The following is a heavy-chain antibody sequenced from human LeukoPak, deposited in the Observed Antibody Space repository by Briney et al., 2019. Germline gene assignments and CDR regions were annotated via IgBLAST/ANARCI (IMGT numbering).Heavy chain of an antibody. V-gene: IGHV3-30*02. CDR2: IRYDGFNK. D-gene: IGHD1-26*01. CDR3: PKKTIVGATVDAFDI. J-gene: IGHJ3*02. Sequence: GGSLRLSCAASGFTFSNYGMHWVRQAPGKGLEWVASIRYDGFNKYYADSLEGRFTISRDNSKNTLYLQMNSLRAEDTAVYYCPKKTIVGATVDAFDIWGQGTMVIVSS. CDR1: GFTFSNYG.